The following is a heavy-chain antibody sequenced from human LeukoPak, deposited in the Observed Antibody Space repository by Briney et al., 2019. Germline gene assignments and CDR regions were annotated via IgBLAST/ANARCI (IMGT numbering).Heavy chain of an antibody. CDR3: ARRARTTIGLGP. Sequence: SETLSLTRAVSGGSISSSSYYWGWIRQPPGKGLEWIGSIYYSGSTYYNPSLKSRVTISVDTSKNQFSLKLSSVTAADTAVYYCARRARTTIGLGPWGQGTLVTVSS. CDR1: GGSISSSSYY. J-gene: IGHJ5*02. CDR2: IYYSGST. V-gene: IGHV4-39*01. D-gene: IGHD2-2*01.